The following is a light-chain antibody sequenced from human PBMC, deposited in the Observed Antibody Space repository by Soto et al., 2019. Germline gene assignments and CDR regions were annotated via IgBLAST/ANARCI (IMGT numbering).Light chain of an antibody. J-gene: IGKJ1*01. CDR1: QSVGSN. V-gene: IGKV3-15*01. Sequence: EIVMTQSPATLSVSPGERATLSCRASQSVGSNLAWYQQKPGQAPRLLIYGASTRATGIPARFSGSGSGTDFTLTISSLHSEDFAIYFCQQYNNWPPDRTFGQGTKVEIK. CDR3: QQYNNWPPDRT. CDR2: GAS.